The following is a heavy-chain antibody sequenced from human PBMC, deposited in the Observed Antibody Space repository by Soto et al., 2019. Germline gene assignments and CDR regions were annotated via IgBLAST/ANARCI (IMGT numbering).Heavy chain of an antibody. CDR3: ARGTNIAVAGYYYYMDV. V-gene: IGHV4-59*01. J-gene: IGHJ6*03. Sequence: SETLSLTCTVSGGSISSYYWSWIRQPPGKGLEWIGYIYYSGSTNYNPSLKSRVTISVDTSKNQFSLKLSSVTAADTAVYYCARGTNIAVAGYYYYMDVWGKGTTVTVSS. D-gene: IGHD6-19*01. CDR1: GGSISSYY. CDR2: IYYSGST.